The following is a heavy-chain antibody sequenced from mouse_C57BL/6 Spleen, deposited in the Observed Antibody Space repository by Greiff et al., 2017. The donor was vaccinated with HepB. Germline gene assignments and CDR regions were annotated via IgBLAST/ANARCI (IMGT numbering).Heavy chain of an antibody. V-gene: IGHV3-6*01. Sequence: DVKLQESGPGLVKPSQSLSLTCSVTGYSITSGYYWNWIRQFPGNKLEWMGYISYDGSNNYNPSLKNRISITRDTSKNQFFLKLNSVTTEDTATYYCATYYGHYYAMDYWGQGTSVTVSS. J-gene: IGHJ4*01. CDR1: GYSITSGYY. CDR3: ATYYGHYYAMDY. CDR2: ISYDGSN. D-gene: IGHD2-10*01.